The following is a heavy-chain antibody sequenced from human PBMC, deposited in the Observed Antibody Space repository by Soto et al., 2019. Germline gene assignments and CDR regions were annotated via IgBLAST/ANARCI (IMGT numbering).Heavy chain of an antibody. V-gene: IGHV3-74*01. CDR2: INSDVRIT. CDR1: C. J-gene: IGHJ4*02. Sequence: CVHRVLNVPGKGLVWVSRINSDVRITSYADSVKGQFTISRDNAKKTLYLQMNSLRAEDTVVFYCGRGSTSLYVSLAYWGQGTLVTVSS. D-gene: IGHD2-2*01. CDR3: GRGSTSLYVSLAY.